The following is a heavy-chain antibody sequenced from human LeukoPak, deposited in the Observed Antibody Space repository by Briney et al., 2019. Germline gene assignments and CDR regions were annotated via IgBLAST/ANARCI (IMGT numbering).Heavy chain of an antibody. CDR3: ARDGDYYDSSPFDP. V-gene: IGHV1-69*04. CDR1: GGTFSSYA. J-gene: IGHJ5*02. D-gene: IGHD3-22*01. CDR2: IIPILGIA. Sequence: SVKVSCKASGGTFSSYAISWVRQAPGQGLEWMGRIIPILGIANYAQKFQGRVTITADKSTSTAYMELSSLRSEDTAVYYCARDGDYYDSSPFDPWGQGTLVTVSS.